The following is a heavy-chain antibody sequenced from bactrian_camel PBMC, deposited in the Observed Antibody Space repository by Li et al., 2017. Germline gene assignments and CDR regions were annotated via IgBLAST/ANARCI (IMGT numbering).Heavy chain of an antibody. D-gene: IGHD5*01. CDR2: IYADGSRT. CDR1: RFTSNGCG. J-gene: IGHJ4*01. V-gene: IGHV3S6*01. Sequence: VQLVESGGGSVQAGGSLRLSCTKPRFTSNGCGVAWYRQAPGKGLEWLASIYADGSRTDYRTSVKGRFTISRDNAKSTVDLQMNNLKPEDTARCYCAKGAFGHADGTGHATRGQGTQVTVS.